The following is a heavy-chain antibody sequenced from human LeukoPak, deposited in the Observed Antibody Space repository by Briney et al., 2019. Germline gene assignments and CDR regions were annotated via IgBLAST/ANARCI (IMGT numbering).Heavy chain of an antibody. J-gene: IGHJ4*02. CDR1: GFTFSNYW. CDR2: IKTDGSEK. V-gene: IGHV3-7*01. Sequence: GGSLRLSCEGSGFTFSNYWMGWVRQAPGKGLQWVANIKTDGSEKYYVDSVKGRFTISRDNSKNTLYLQMNSLRDEDTAVYYCLAQGLGGYWGQGTLVTVSS. CDR3: LAQGLGGY.